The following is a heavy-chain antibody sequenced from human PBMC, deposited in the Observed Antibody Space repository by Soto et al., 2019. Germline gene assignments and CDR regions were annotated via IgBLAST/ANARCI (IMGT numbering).Heavy chain of an antibody. V-gene: IGHV3-15*01. J-gene: IGHJ6*02. Sequence: GGSLRLSCAASGFSFSKAWMSWVRQAPGKGLEWVGHIKSKTDGGATDYAAPVRGRFTISRDDSKSIAYLQMNSLKTEDTAVYYCTAGIRAVAGMWGHYYYGMDVWGQGTTVTVSS. D-gene: IGHD6-19*01. CDR1: GFSFSKAW. CDR2: IKSKTDGGAT. CDR3: TAGIRAVAGMWGHYYYGMDV.